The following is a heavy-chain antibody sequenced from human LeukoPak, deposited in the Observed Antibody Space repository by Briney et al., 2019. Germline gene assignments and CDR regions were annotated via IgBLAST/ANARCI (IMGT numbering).Heavy chain of an antibody. CDR2: IKQDGSEK. CDR3: ASLWFGPEHYWFDP. CDR1: GFTLSSYW. J-gene: IGHJ5*02. Sequence: PGGSLRLSCAASGFTLSSYWMSWVRQAPGKGLEWVANIKQDGSEKYYVDSVKGRFTISRDNAKNTLYLQMNSLRAEDTAVYYCASLWFGPEHYWFDPWGQGTLVTVSS. V-gene: IGHV3-7*01. D-gene: IGHD3-10*01.